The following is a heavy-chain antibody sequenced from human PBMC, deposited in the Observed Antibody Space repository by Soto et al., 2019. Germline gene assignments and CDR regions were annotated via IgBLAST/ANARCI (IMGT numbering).Heavy chain of an antibody. CDR1: CYSISSGYY. V-gene: IGHV4-38-2*01. CDR2: IYHSGST. D-gene: IGHD3-22*01. CDR3: AGDHIYDSSGQRTLYYYGMDV. Sequence: PSETLSLTCAFSCYSISSGYYWGWIRQPPGKGLEWIGSIYHSGSTYYNPSLKSRVTISVDTSKNQFSLKLSSVTAADTAVYYCAGDHIYDSSGQRTLYYYGMDVWGQGTTVTVSS. J-gene: IGHJ6*02.